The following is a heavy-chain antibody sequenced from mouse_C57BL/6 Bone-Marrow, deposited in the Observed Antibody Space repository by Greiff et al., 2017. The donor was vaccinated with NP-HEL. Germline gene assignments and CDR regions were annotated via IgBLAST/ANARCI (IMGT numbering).Heavy chain of an antibody. CDR1: GYAFSSSW. CDR3: AREKGNIYYYAFDY. V-gene: IGHV1-82*01. CDR2: IYPGDGDT. Sequence: VQLQQSGPELVKPGASVKISCKASGYAFSSSWMNWVKQRPGKGLEWIGRIYPGDGDTNYNGKFKGKATLTADKSSSTAYIQLSSLTSEDSAVYFCAREKGNIYYYAFDYWGQGTTLTVSS. J-gene: IGHJ2*01. D-gene: IGHD1-1*01.